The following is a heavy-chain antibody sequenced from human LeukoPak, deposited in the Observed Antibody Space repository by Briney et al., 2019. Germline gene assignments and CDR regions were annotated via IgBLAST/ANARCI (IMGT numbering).Heavy chain of an antibody. CDR3: ASGIAARPGYYYYMDV. V-gene: IGHV3-21*01. CDR2: ITSSSSYI. D-gene: IGHD6-6*01. Sequence: GGSLRLSCAASGFTFSGYSMNWVRQAPGKGLEWVSSITSSSSYIYYADSVKGRFTISRDNAKNSLYLQMNSLRAEDTAVYYCASGIAARPGYYYYMDVWGKGTTVTVSS. CDR1: GFTFSGYS. J-gene: IGHJ6*03.